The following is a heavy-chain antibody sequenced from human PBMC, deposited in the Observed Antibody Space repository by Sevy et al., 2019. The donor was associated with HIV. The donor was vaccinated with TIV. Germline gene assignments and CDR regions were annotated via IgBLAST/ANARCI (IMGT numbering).Heavy chain of an antibody. V-gene: IGHV3-23*01. CDR2: ISGSGGST. J-gene: IGHJ4*02. CDR1: GFTFSSYA. D-gene: IGHD6-13*01. Sequence: GGSLRLSCAASGFTFSSYAMSWVRQAPGKALEWVSAISGSGGSTYYGDSVKGRFTISRDNSKNTLYLQMNSLRAEDTAVYYCAKQGGIAAAVFDYWGQGTLVTVSS. CDR3: AKQGGIAAAVFDY.